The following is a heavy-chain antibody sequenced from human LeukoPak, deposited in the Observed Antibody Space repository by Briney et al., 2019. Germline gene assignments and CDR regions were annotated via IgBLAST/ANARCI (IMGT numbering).Heavy chain of an antibody. Sequence: GGSLRLSCAASGFTFSSYGMHWVRQAPGKGLEWVAFIRYDGSNKYYADSVKGRFTISRDNSKNALYLQMNSLRAEDTAVYYCAKAMYYYDSSGYRGGYFDYWGQGTLVTVSS. CDR1: GFTFSSYG. D-gene: IGHD3-22*01. J-gene: IGHJ4*02. CDR3: AKAMYYYDSSGYRGGYFDY. CDR2: IRYDGSNK. V-gene: IGHV3-30*02.